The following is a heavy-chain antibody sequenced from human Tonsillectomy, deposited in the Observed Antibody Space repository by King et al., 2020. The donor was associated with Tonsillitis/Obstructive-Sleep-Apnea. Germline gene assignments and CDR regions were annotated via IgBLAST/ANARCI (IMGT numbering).Heavy chain of an antibody. J-gene: IGHJ6*02. CDR1: GYTFTDYY. D-gene: IGHD2-8*01. Sequence: GQLVQSGAEVKKPGASVKVSCKASGYTFTDYYMHWVRQAPGQGLEWMGWINPNSGGTNYAQNFQGRVTMTRDTSISTAYMELSRLRSDDTAVYYCARIVLEAYYYYYYGMDVWGQGTTVTVSS. CDR3: ARIVLEAYYYYYYGMDV. CDR2: INPNSGGT. V-gene: IGHV1-2*02.